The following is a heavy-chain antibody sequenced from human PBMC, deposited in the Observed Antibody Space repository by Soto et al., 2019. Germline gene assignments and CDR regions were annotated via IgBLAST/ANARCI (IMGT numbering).Heavy chain of an antibody. V-gene: IGHV4-59*01. D-gene: IGHD4-17*01. CDR2: IYYSGST. Sequence: SETLSLTCTVSGGSISSYYWSWIRQPPGKGLEWIGYIYYSGSTNYNPSLKSRVTISVDTSKNQFSLKLSSVTAADTAVYYCARVQGGDYGDPHYFDYWGQGTLVTVSS. CDR3: ARVQGGDYGDPHYFDY. J-gene: IGHJ4*02. CDR1: GGSISSYY.